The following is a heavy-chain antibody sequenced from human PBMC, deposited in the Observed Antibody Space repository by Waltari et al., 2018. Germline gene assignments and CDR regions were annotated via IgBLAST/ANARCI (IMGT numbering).Heavy chain of an antibody. CDR2: IYYSGST. V-gene: IGHV4-59*01. Sequence: QVQLQESGPGLVKPSETLSLTCTVSGGSISSYYWSWIRQPPGKGLEWIGYIYYSGSTNYNPSLKSRVTISVDTSKNQFSLKLSSVTAADTAVYYCARWVRPRITGTNDAFDIWGQGTMVTVSS. CDR1: GGSISSYY. D-gene: IGHD1-20*01. CDR3: ARWVRPRITGTNDAFDI. J-gene: IGHJ3*02.